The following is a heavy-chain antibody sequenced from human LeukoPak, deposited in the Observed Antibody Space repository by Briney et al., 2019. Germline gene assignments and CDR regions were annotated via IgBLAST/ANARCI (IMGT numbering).Heavy chain of an antibody. Sequence: SETLSLTCTVSSGSISTSNYYWGWVRQPPGKGLEWIGEINHSGSTNYNPSLKSRVTISVDTSKNQFSLKLSSVTAADTAVYYCARSPYYYGSGSFDYWGQGTLVTVSS. D-gene: IGHD3-10*01. CDR1: SGSISTSNYY. CDR2: INHSGST. V-gene: IGHV4-39*07. CDR3: ARSPYYYGSGSFDY. J-gene: IGHJ4*02.